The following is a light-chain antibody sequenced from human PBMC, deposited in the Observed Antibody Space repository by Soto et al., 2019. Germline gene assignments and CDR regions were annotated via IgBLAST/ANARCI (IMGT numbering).Light chain of an antibody. Sequence: DIVMTQSPDSLAVSLGGRATINCKSSQSVLYSSNNKNYLAWYQQKPGQPPKLLIYWASTRESGVPDRFSGSGSGTDFTLTISSLQAADVAVYYCQQYYTTLALTFGGGTKVDI. J-gene: IGKJ4*01. CDR2: WAS. V-gene: IGKV4-1*01. CDR3: QQYYTTLALT. CDR1: QSVLYSSNNKNY.